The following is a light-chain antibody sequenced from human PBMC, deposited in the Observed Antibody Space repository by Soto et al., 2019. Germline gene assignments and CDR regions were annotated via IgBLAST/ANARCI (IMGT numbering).Light chain of an antibody. CDR2: DAS. J-gene: IGKJ2*01. CDR3: QQYNSYPYT. V-gene: IGKV1-5*01. CDR1: QSVRSW. Sequence: DIPMTQSPSTLSASVGDRVTITCRASQSVRSWLAWYQHKPGKAPKLLIYDASSLQSGVPSTFSGSGSGTEFTLTISSLQPDDFATYYCQQYNSYPYTFGQGTKLEIK.